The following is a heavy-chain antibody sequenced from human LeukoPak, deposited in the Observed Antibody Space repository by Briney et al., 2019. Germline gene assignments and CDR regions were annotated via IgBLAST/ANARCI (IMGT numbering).Heavy chain of an antibody. CDR3: AKGLFYVNLDY. Sequence: GGSLRLSCAASGLTFSSYAMSWVRQAPGKGLGWVSAISGSGGSTYYADSVKGRFTISRDNSKNTLYLQMNSLRAEDTAVYYCAKGLFYVNLDYCGQGTLVTVSS. CDR1: GLTFSSYA. V-gene: IGHV3-23*01. D-gene: IGHD5/OR15-5a*01. CDR2: ISGSGGST. J-gene: IGHJ4*02.